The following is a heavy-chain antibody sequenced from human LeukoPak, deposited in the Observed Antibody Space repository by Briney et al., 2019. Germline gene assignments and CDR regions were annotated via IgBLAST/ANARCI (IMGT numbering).Heavy chain of an antibody. V-gene: IGHV1-24*01. CDR2: FDPEKGET. Sequence: ASVKVSCKVSGYTFNELSMHWVRQAPGKGLEWMGGFDPEKGETIYAQKFQGRVTMTEDTSTDTAYMELSSLTSEDTAVYYCATLAYYYMDVWGKGTTVTVSS. CDR1: GYTFNELS. J-gene: IGHJ6*03. CDR3: ATLAYYYMDV.